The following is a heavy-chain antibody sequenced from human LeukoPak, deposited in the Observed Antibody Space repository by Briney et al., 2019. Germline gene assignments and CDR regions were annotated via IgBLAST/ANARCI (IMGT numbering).Heavy chain of an antibody. Sequence: PGGSLRLSCAASGFTFSSYAMHWVRQAPGKGLEWVAVISYDGSNKYYADSVKGRFTISRDNSKNTLYLQTNSLRAEDTAVYYRARSRARYGDYPLDYWGQGTLVTVSS. CDR2: ISYDGSNK. V-gene: IGHV3-30-3*01. CDR1: GFTFSSYA. J-gene: IGHJ4*02. D-gene: IGHD4-17*01. CDR3: ARSRARYGDYPLDY.